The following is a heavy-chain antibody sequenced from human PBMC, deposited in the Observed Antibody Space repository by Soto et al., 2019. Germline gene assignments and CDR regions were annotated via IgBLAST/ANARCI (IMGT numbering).Heavy chain of an antibody. V-gene: IGHV1-2*02. CDR1: GPTFIAYY. CDR3: ARVSVDVPE. CDR2: IDPKSGGT. D-gene: IGHD5-12*01. Sequence: QLVHSGAEVKKPGASVKVSCKTSGPTFIAYYIHWVRQAPGQGLEWMGWIDPKSGGTTYEQKFLGKVTMTRDASINTGHMELNRLTSDDTAVYYCARVSVDVPEWGQGTLLTVSS. J-gene: IGHJ4*02.